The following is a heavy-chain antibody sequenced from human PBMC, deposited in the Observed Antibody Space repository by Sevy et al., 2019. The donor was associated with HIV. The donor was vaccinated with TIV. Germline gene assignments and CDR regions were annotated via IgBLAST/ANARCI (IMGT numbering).Heavy chain of an antibody. CDR3: ATTKDYYDSSGYPFDH. Sequence: GGSLRLSCKVSGYTLTALSMHWVRQAPGKGLEWMGTFDPEDGETRFAQKFQGRVTMTEDTSTDTAYMELSSLRSEDTAVYFCATTKDYYDSSGYPFDHWGQGALVTVSS. CDR2: FDPEDGET. CDR1: GYTLTALS. D-gene: IGHD3-22*01. V-gene: IGHV1-24*01. J-gene: IGHJ4*02.